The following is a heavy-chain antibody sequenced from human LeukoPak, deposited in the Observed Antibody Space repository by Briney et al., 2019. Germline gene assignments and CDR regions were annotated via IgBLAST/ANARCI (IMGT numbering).Heavy chain of an antibody. CDR1: GGSISSYY. CDR3: ARGGYSYGESFDY. V-gene: IGHV4-59*12. Sequence: SETLSLTCTVSGGSISSYYWSWIRQPPGKGLEWIGYIYYSGSTNYNPSLKSRVTMSVDTSKSQFSLRLSSVTAADTAVYYCARGGYSYGESFDYWGQGTLVTVSS. J-gene: IGHJ4*02. CDR2: IYYSGST. D-gene: IGHD5-18*01.